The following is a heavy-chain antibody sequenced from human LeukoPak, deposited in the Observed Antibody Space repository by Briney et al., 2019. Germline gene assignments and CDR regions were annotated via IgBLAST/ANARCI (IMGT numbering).Heavy chain of an antibody. CDR2: IYPSDSDT. V-gene: IGHV5-51*01. CDR1: GYSFTSYW. J-gene: IGHJ4*02. Sequence: GESLKISCKGSGYSFTSYWIGWVRQMPGKGLEWMGIIYPSDSDTRYSPSFQGQVTISADKSISTAYLQWSSLKASDTAMYYCARHPPPYSSSWYEIDYWGQGTLVTVSS. D-gene: IGHD6-13*01. CDR3: ARHPPPYSSSWYEIDY.